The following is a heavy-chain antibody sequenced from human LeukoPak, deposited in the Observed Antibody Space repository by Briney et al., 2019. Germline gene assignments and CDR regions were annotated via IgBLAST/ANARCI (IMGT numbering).Heavy chain of an antibody. J-gene: IGHJ4*02. Sequence: PSETLSLTCIVSGYSITSGYYWGWIRQPPGKGLEWIGSIYHSGDAYYNPSLKSRVTISVDTSKNQFSLKLDSVTAADTAVYYCAKGTSSGWYYFDYWGQGTLVTVSS. CDR1: GYSITSGYY. CDR2: IYHSGDA. D-gene: IGHD6-19*01. CDR3: AKGTSSGWYYFDY. V-gene: IGHV4-38-2*02.